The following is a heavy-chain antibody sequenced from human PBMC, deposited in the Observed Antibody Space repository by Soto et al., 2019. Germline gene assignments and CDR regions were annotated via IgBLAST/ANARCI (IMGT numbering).Heavy chain of an antibody. Sequence: QVQLQESGPGLVKPSQTLSLTCTVSGGSISSGGYYWSWIRQHPGKGLEWIGHIYYSGSTYYNPSLKSRVTIPLDPAKSELSLKLSSVAAADTAVYYCARTPSVSSGKAADHWGQGTLGTVSS. J-gene: IGHJ4*02. CDR3: ARTPSVSSGKAADH. V-gene: IGHV4-31*03. D-gene: IGHD3-22*01. CDR2: IYYSGST. CDR1: GGSISSGGYY.